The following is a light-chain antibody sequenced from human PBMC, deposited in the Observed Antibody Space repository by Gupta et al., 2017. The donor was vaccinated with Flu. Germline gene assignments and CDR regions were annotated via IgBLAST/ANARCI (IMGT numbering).Light chain of an antibody. CDR1: QSVSHF. J-gene: IGKJ1*01. Sequence: DIQMTQSPSTLSAFVGDRVTITCRASQSVSHFLAWYQQKPGEAPKLLIYKASSLESGVPSRFSGGGSGTEFTLTISSLQPDDVATYYCLQDDKDSSTCGQGTRVEMK. CDR3: LQDDKDSST. V-gene: IGKV1-5*03. CDR2: KAS.